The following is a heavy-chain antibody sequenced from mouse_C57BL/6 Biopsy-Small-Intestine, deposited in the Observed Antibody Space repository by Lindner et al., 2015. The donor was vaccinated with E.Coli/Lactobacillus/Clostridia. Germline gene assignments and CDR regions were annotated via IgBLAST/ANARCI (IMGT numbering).Heavy chain of an antibody. CDR2: IYPRSGNT. J-gene: IGHJ4*01. CDR3: ARSYYGSSYPYAMDY. Sequence: VQLQESGAELARPGASVKLSCKASGYTFTSYGISWVKQGTGQGLEWIGEIYPRSGNTYYNEKFKGKATLTADKSSSTAYMELRSLTSEDSAVYFCARSYYGSSYPYAMDYWGQGTSVTVSS. D-gene: IGHD1-1*01. V-gene: IGHV1-81*01. CDR1: GYTFTSYG.